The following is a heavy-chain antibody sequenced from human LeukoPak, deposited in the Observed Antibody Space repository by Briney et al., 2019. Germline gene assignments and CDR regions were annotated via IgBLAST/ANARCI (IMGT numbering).Heavy chain of an antibody. CDR2: IYTSGST. J-gene: IGHJ6*02. CDR3: ARDVGSGSYDYYYYYGMDV. CDR1: GGSISSYC. V-gene: IGHV4-4*07. D-gene: IGHD3-10*01. Sequence: SETLSLTCTVSGGSISSYCWSWIRQPAGKGLEWIGRIYTSGSTNYNPSLKSRVTMSVDTSKNQFSLKLSSVTAADTAVYYCARDVGSGSYDYYYYYGMDVWGQGTTVTVSS.